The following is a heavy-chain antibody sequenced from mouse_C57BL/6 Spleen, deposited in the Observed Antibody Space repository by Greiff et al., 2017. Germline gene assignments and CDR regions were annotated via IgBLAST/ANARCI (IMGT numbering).Heavy chain of an antibody. CDR1: GYTFPSYG. J-gene: IGHJ1*03. CDR3: TREGGDDYDGDWYFDV. CDR2: IYPRSGNT. D-gene: IGHD2-4*01. V-gene: IGHV1-81*01. Sequence: VQLQQSGAELARPGASVKLSCKASGYTFPSYGISWVKQRTGQGLEWIGEIYPRSGNTYYNEKFKGKATLTADKSSSTAYMELRSLTSEDSAVYFCTREGGDDYDGDWYFDVWGTGTTVTVSS.